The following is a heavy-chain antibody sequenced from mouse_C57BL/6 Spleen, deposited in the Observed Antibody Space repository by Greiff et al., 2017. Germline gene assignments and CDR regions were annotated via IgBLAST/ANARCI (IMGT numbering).Heavy chain of an antibody. CDR2: IYPSDSET. V-gene: IGHV1-61*01. CDR3: ARRYDGYFLY. D-gene: IGHD2-3*01. Sequence: QVQLKQPGAELVRPGSSVKLSCKASGYTFTSYWMAWVKQRPGQGLEWIGNIYPSDSETHYNQKFKDKATLTVDKSSSTAYMQLSILTSEDSAVYYCARRYDGYFLYWGQGTTLTVSS. J-gene: IGHJ2*01. CDR1: GYTFTSYW.